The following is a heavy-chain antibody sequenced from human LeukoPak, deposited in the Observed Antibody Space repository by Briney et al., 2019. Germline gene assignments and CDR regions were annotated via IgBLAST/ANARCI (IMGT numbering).Heavy chain of an antibody. D-gene: IGHD3-22*01. V-gene: IGHV1-69*06. Sequence: SVKGSCKASGGTLSSYAISWVRQAPGQGLEWMGGVIPIFGTANYAQKCQCRVTITADKSTSTAYMELSSLRSEDTAVYYCASARGVVIGGYWGQGTLVTVSS. CDR1: GGTLSSYA. CDR2: VIPIFGTA. J-gene: IGHJ4*02. CDR3: ASARGVVIGGY.